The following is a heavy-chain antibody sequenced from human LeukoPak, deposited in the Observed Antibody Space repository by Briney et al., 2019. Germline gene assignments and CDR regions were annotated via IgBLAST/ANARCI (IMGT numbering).Heavy chain of an antibody. CDR3: ARDISPQLVVDY. CDR1: GFTFSSYA. CDR2: ISYDGSNK. J-gene: IGHJ4*02. V-gene: IGHV3-30-3*01. D-gene: IGHD1-1*01. Sequence: GRSLRLSRAASGFTFSSYAMHWVRQAPGKGLEWVAVISYDGSNKYYADSVKGRFTISRDNAKNSLYLQMNSLRAEDTAVYYCARDISPQLVVDYWGRGTLVIVSS.